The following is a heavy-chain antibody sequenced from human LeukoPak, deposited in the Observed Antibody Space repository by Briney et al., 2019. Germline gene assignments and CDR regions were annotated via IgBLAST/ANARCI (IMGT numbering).Heavy chain of an antibody. CDR2: ISSSGSFI. CDR1: GFTFSSYS. CDR3: ARPLLKYYYDSSGYQY. Sequence: GGSLRLSCAASGFTFSSYSMNWVRQAPGEGLEWVSSISSSGSFIYYADSVKGRFTISRDNARNSLFLQMNSLRAEDTAVYYCARPLLKYYYDSSGYQYWGQGTLVTVSS. V-gene: IGHV3-21*01. D-gene: IGHD3-22*01. J-gene: IGHJ4*02.